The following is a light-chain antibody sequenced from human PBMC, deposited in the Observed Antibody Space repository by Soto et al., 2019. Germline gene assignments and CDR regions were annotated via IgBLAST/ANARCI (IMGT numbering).Light chain of an antibody. Sequence: EIVLTQSPGTLSLSPGERATLSCRASQRVSSSYLAWYQQKPGLAPRLLLYGASSRATGVPDRFSGSGSGTAFTLTISRLEPEDVAVYYCQQYGSSPLVTFGHGTRLEIK. J-gene: IGKJ5*01. CDR3: QQYGSSPLVT. V-gene: IGKV3-20*01. CDR1: QRVSSSY. CDR2: GAS.